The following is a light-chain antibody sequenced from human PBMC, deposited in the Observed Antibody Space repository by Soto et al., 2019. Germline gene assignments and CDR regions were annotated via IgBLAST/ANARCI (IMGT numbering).Light chain of an antibody. J-gene: IGKJ2*01. V-gene: IGKV3-15*01. Sequence: EIVMTQSPATLSMTPGERATLSCRASQTVTTNLAWYQQKPGQAPRLLIYNSSTRGTGIPARFSGSGSGTEFTLTISSLQSEDFAVYYCQQYNNRYTFGQGTKVDIK. CDR1: QTVTTN. CDR2: NSS. CDR3: QQYNNRYT.